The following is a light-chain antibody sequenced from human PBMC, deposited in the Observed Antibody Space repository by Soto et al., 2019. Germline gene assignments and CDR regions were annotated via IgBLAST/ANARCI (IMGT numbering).Light chain of an antibody. CDR3: QQYGSSLT. CDR2: GAS. V-gene: IGKV3-20*01. CDR1: QSVSSSY. Sequence: EIVLTQSPGTLSLSPGERATLSCRASQSVSSSYLAWYQQKPGQAPRLLIYGASSRATGIPDRFSGSGSGTDFTLTISRLEPEAFAVYSCQQYGSSLTFGQGTKVEIK. J-gene: IGKJ1*01.